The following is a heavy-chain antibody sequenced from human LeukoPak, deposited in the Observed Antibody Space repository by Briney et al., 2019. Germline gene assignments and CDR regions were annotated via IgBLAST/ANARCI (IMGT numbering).Heavy chain of an antibody. V-gene: IGHV3-20*04. Sequence: GGSLRLSCAASGFTFDDYDMSWVRQAPGKGLEWVSGMNWNGGSTVYADSVKGRFAIPRDNARNSLYLQMNSLRDEDTALYYCARIAMAGIGDGFDIWGQGTMVTVSS. D-gene: IGHD6-19*01. CDR1: GFTFDDYD. J-gene: IGHJ3*02. CDR3: ARIAMAGIGDGFDI. CDR2: MNWNGGST.